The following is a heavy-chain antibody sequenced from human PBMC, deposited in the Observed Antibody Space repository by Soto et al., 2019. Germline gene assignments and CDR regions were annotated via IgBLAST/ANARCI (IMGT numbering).Heavy chain of an antibody. D-gene: IGHD3-16*02. CDR3: ARIYHYSYYYYMDV. V-gene: IGHV4-59*01. Sequence: SETLSLTCTVSGGSISSSYWSWIRQTPGKGLEWIGYIYYSGSTNYNPSLKSRVTISIDTSKNQLSLKMSTVTAADTAVYYCARIYHYSYYYYMDVWGKGTTVTVSS. CDR2: IYYSGST. CDR1: GGSISSSY. J-gene: IGHJ6*03.